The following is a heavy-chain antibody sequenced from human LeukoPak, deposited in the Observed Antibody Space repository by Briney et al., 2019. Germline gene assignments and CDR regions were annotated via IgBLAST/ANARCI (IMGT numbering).Heavy chain of an antibody. CDR2: ISGSGGST. V-gene: IGHV3-23*01. CDR1: GFTFTSYA. Sequence: GGPLRLSCAASGFTFTSYAMSWVRQAPGKGLEWVSAISGSGGSTYYADSVKGRFTISRDNSKNTLYLQMNSLRAEDTAVYYCAKDRGALRFLEWLLLDYWGQGTLVTVSS. CDR3: AKDRGALRFLEWLLLDY. J-gene: IGHJ4*02. D-gene: IGHD3-3*01.